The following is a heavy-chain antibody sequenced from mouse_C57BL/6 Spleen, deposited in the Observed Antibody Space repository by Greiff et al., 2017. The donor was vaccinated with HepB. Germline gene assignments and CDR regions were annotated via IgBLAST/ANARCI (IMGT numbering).Heavy chain of an antibody. CDR1: GYTFTSYW. Sequence: QVQLQQPGAELVKPGASVKLSCKASGYTFTSYWMQWVKQRPGQGLEWIGEIDPSDSYTNYNQKFKGKATLTVDTSSSTAYMQLSSLTSEDSAVYYCARSGSSAYGKFAYWGQGTLVTVSA. V-gene: IGHV1-50*01. CDR3: ARSGSSAYGKFAY. J-gene: IGHJ3*01. CDR2: IDPSDSYT. D-gene: IGHD6-5*01.